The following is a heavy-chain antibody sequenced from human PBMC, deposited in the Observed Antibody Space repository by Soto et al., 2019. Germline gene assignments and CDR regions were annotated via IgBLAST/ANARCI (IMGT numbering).Heavy chain of an antibody. CDR3: ARNLMVREVITRYYYGMDV. CDR2: IYPGDSDT. Sequence: GESLKISCKGSGYSFTSYWIGWVRQMPGKGLEWMGIIYPGDSDTRYSPSFQGQVTISADKSISTAYLQWSSLKASDTAMYYCARNLMVREVITRYYYGMDVWGQGTTDIVSS. D-gene: IGHD3-10*01. J-gene: IGHJ6*02. V-gene: IGHV5-51*01. CDR1: GYSFTSYW.